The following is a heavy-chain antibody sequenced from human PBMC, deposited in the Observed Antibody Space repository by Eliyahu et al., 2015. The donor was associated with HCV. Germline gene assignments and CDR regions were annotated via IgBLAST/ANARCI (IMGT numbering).Heavy chain of an antibody. D-gene: IGHD3-9*01. CDR1: GXTFXXXX. CDR2: ISSSSTYI. J-gene: IGHJ4*02. CDR3: ARDPESYDILTGYYPYFDY. Sequence: EVQLVESGGGLVKPGGSLRLSCDXSGXTFXXXXLXWVRQAPGKGLEWVSSISSSSTYIYYVDSVKGRFTISRDNAKNSLYLQMSSLRAEDTAVYYCARDPESYDILTGYYPYFDYWGQGTLVTVSS. V-gene: IGHV3-21*01.